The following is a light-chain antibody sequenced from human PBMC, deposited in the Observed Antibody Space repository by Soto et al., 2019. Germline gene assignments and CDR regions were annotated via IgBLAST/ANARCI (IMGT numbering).Light chain of an antibody. V-gene: IGKV1-5*01. Sequence: DIQLTQSPSTLSASVGDRVTITCRASQTISTFLAWYQQKPGKAPHLLIYGASSLQSGVPSRFSGSGSGTEFTLSISSLQPDDLGTYSCQQYIGLWTFGQGTKVDLK. CDR3: QQYIGLWT. CDR2: GAS. J-gene: IGKJ1*01. CDR1: QTISTF.